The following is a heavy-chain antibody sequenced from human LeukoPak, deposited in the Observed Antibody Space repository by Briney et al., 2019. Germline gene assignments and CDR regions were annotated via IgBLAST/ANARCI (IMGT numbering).Heavy chain of an antibody. Sequence: QPGGSLRLSCAVSGFTFSNFEMNWVRQAPGKGLEWVSHIDTSATSMHYADSVKGRFTISRDNAKNSLFLQMNSLSAEDTAVYYCVTDRPGVMDFDFWGQGTLVTVSS. CDR2: IDTSATSM. V-gene: IGHV3-48*03. J-gene: IGHJ4*02. D-gene: IGHD2-2*03. CDR3: VTDRPGVMDFDF. CDR1: GFTFSNFE.